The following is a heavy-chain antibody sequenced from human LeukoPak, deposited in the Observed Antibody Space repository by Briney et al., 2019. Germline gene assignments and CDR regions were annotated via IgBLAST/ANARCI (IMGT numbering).Heavy chain of an antibody. D-gene: IGHD3-22*01. V-gene: IGHV4-61*08. CDR1: GGSISSGGYS. CDR3: ARFNRYYYDSRRGPYFDY. Sequence: SETLSLTCAVSGGSISSGGYSWSWIRQPPGNGLEWIGYIYYSGSTNYNPSLKSRVTISVDTSKNQFSLKLSSVTAADTAVYYCARFNRYYYDSRRGPYFDYWGQGTLVTVSS. J-gene: IGHJ4*02. CDR2: IYYSGST.